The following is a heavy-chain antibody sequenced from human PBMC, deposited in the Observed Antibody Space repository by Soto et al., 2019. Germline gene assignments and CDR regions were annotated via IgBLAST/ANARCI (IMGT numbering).Heavy chain of an antibody. D-gene: IGHD2-15*01. CDR2: IYYSGST. Sequence: SETLSITCTVSSGSIRSSSYYTSCVRQPSGKGLEWIGSIYYSGSTYYTPSLKSRVTISVDTSKNQFSLKLSSVTAADTAVYYCARHTPAISISDHWGQGTLVTVS. J-gene: IGHJ4*02. CDR3: ARHTPAISISDH. V-gene: IGHV4-39*01. CDR1: SGSIRSSSYY.